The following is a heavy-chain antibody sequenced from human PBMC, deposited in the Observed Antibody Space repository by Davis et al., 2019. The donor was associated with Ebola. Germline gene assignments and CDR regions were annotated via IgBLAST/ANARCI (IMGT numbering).Heavy chain of an antibody. V-gene: IGHV3-30*02. D-gene: IGHD2-8*02. CDR3: ARARGGTEYDAFDI. J-gene: IGHJ3*02. Sequence: GGSLRLSCAASGFTFSNYGMHWVRQAPGKGLEWVAFIWYDGSNKYYADSVKGRFTISRDNSKNTLYLQMNSLRSDDTAVYYCARARGGTEYDAFDIWGQGTMVTVSS. CDR1: GFTFSNYG. CDR2: IWYDGSNK.